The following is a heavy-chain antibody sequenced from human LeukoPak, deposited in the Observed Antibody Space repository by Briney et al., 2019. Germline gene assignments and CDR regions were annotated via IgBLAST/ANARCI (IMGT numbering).Heavy chain of an antibody. CDR2: IYPADSTA. D-gene: IGHD3-10*01. Sequence: GDSLTISCKASGYSFTTYWIGCVRQMGEKWLGWMGIIYPADSTAHYSPSFPGQLSISVDKSTSTTYLQSSSLPASDTATYSCPTGKITTIRRVHLPSYTMDVWGQGTPVTVSS. CDR3: PTGKITTIRRVHLPSYTMDV. V-gene: IGHV5-51*01. CDR1: GYSFTTYW. J-gene: IGHJ6*02.